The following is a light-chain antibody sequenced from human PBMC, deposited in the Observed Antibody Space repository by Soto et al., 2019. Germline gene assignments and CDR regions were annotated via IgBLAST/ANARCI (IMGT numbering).Light chain of an antibody. CDR2: AAS. Sequence: DIPMTQSPSSLSASVGDRVTITCRASQGIKNYVAWYQQKPGKPPKLLIYAASTLQSGVPSRFSDSGSGTDLTLTINSLQPEVVATYSCQEYSSVPVFGPGTKVDIK. J-gene: IGKJ3*01. CDR1: QGIKNY. V-gene: IGKV1-27*01. CDR3: QEYSSVPV.